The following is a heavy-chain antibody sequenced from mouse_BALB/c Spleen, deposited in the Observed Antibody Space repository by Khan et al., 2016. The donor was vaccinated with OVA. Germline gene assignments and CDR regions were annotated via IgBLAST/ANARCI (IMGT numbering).Heavy chain of an antibody. CDR1: GYTFTTAG. CDR2: INTHSGVP. V-gene: IGHV9-4*02. CDR3: VRGGAAYYRSDGGAMEY. D-gene: IGHD2-12*01. J-gene: IGHJ4*01. Sequence: QIQLVQSGPELKKPGETVRISCKASGYTFTTAGIQWVQKMPGKGLKWIGWINTHSGVPKYAEDFKGRFAFSLEISVNTAYLQLTNLKNEDTATYCCVRGGAAYYRSDGGAMEYWGQGTSVTGSS.